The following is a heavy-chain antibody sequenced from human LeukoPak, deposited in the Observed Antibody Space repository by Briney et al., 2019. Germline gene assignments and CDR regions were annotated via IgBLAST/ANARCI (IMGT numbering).Heavy chain of an antibody. CDR1: GFSVSTNY. CDR2: IYSSGGT. V-gene: IGHV3-53*01. CDR3: ARDMSGPPLFYY. J-gene: IGHJ4*02. Sequence: GGSLRLSCAASGFSVSTNYMSWVRQAPGKGLEWVSVIYSSGGTYYADSVRGRFTISRDNSRNTVYLQMDSRRVEDTAIYYCARDMSGPPLFYYWGQGTLVTVSS. D-gene: IGHD2-8*02.